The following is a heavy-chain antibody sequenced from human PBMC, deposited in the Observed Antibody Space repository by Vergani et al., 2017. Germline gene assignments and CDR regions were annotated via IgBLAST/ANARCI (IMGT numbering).Heavy chain of an antibody. V-gene: IGHV4-59*01. CDR2: IYYSGST. CDR1: GGSISSYY. J-gene: IGHJ4*02. CDR3: AREGEGELPFDY. Sequence: QVQLQESGPGLVKPSETLSLTCTVSGGSISSYYWSCIRQPPGKGLEWIGYIYYSGSTNYNPSLKSRVTISVDTSKNPFSLKLSSVTAADTAVYYCAREGEGELPFDYWGQGTLVTVSS. D-gene: IGHD1-26*01.